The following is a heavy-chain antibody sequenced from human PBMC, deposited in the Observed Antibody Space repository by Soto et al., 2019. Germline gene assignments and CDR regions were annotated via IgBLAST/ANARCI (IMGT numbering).Heavy chain of an antibody. CDR1: GFTFSSYG. J-gene: IGHJ3*02. Sequence: QVQLVESGGGVVQPGRSLRLSCAASGFTFSSYGMHWVRQAPGKGLEWVAVISYDGSNKYYADSVKGRFTISRDNSKNTLYLQMNSLRAEDTAVYYCAKDLVGEPPDAFDIWGQGTMVTVSS. D-gene: IGHD1-26*01. CDR3: AKDLVGEPPDAFDI. V-gene: IGHV3-30*18. CDR2: ISYDGSNK.